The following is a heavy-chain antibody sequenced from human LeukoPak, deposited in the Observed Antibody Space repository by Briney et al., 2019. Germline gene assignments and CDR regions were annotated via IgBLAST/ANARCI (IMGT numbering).Heavy chain of an antibody. CDR3: ARDYGGNSGVDY. CDR2: ISGSGGST. Sequence: GGSLRLSCAASGFTFSSYAMSWVRQAPGKGLEWVSAISGSGGSTYYADSVKGRFTISRDNSKNTLYLQMNSLRAEDTAVYYCARDYGGNSGVDYWGQGTLVTVSS. J-gene: IGHJ4*02. CDR1: GFTFSSYA. D-gene: IGHD4-23*01. V-gene: IGHV3-23*01.